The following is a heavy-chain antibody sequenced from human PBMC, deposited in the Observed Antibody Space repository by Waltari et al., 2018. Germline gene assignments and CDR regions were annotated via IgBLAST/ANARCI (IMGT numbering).Heavy chain of an antibody. J-gene: IGHJ5*02. Sequence: QVQLQESGPGLVKPSETLSLTCAVSGYSISSGYYWGWIRQPPGKGLEWIGSIYHSGSTYYNPSLKSRVTISVDTSKNQFSLKLSSVTAADTAVYYCARGKKVATIRGADWFDPWGQGTLVTVSS. CDR2: IYHSGST. V-gene: IGHV4-38-2*01. D-gene: IGHD5-12*01. CDR1: GYSISSGYY. CDR3: ARGKKVATIRGADWFDP.